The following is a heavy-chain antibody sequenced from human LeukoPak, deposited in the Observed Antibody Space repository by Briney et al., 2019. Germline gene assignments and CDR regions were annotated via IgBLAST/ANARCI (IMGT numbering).Heavy chain of an antibody. CDR3: ARDPYNDAFDI. V-gene: IGHV3-74*01. CDR2: INSDGSST. D-gene: IGHD1-1*01. J-gene: IGHJ3*02. Sequence: GGSLRLSCAASGFTFSSYWKHWVRQAPGKGLVWVSRINSDGSSTSYADSVKGRFTISRDNAKNTLYLQMNSLRAEDTAVYYCARDPYNDAFDIWGQGTMVTVSS. CDR1: GFTFSSYW.